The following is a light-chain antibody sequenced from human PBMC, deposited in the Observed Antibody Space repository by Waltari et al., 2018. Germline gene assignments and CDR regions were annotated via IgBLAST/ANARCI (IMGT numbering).Light chain of an antibody. CDR2: HAS. Sequence: EIVLTQSPGTLSLSPGERDTLSCRASQSVGKYLAWYQQKPGQAPRLLLYHASNRATGIPDRFSGSGSGTDFSLTISRLEPEDFAIYFCQKYDSLPATFGQGTKVEIK. CDR1: QSVGKY. V-gene: IGKV3-20*01. CDR3: QKYDSLPAT. J-gene: IGKJ1*01.